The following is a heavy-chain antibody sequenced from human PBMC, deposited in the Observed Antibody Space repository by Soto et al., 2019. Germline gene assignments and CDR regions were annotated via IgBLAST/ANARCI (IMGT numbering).Heavy chain of an antibody. CDR1: GFTFSSYA. D-gene: IGHD2-21*02. V-gene: IGHV3-33*08. J-gene: IGHJ6*02. Sequence: GGSLRLSCAASGFTFSSYAMSWVRQAPGKGLEWVAVIWYDGSNKYYADSVKGRFTISRDNSKNTLYLQMNSLRAEDTAVYYCARVKSLEVTDHYYGMDVWGQGTTVTVSS. CDR3: ARVKSLEVTDHYYGMDV. CDR2: IWYDGSNK.